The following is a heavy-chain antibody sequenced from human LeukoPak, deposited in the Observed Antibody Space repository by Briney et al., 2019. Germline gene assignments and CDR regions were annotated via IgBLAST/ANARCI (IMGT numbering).Heavy chain of an antibody. V-gene: IGHV3-7*03. D-gene: IGHD3-22*01. J-gene: IGHJ4*02. CDR3: ARVPGDSGYFDY. Sequence: GKSLRLSCAVSGITFSNYWMGWVRQAPGKGLEWVANIKRDGSEKYYVDSVKGRFGISRDNAKNSLYLQMNSLRAEDTAVYYCARVPGDSGYFDYWGQGTLVTVSS. CDR2: IKRDGSEK. CDR1: GITFSNYW.